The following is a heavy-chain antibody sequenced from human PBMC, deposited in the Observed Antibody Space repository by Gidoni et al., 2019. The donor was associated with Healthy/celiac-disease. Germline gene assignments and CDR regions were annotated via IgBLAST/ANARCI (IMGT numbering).Heavy chain of an antibody. V-gene: IGHV1-3*01. CDR3: ARGRGCSSTSCYYRWFDP. D-gene: IGHD2-2*01. Sequence: QVQLVQSGAEVKKPGASVKVSCKASGYTFTSYAMHWVRQAPGQRLEWMGWINAGNGNTKDSQKFQGRVTITRDTSASTAYMELSSLRSEDTAVYYCARGRGCSSTSCYYRWFDPWGQGTLVTVSS. CDR1: GYTFTSYA. CDR2: INAGNGNT. J-gene: IGHJ5*02.